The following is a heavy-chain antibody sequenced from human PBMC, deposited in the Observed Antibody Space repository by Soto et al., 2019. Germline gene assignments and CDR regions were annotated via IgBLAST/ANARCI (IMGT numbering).Heavy chain of an antibody. CDR1: GLTFSDYY. V-gene: IGHV3-72*01. CDR3: ARTGSYYVIDI. D-gene: IGHD3-10*02. CDR2: IRKRVNSDST. J-gene: IGHJ3*02. Sequence: SLRLSCAASGLTFSDYYMDWVRQAPGKGLEWVARIRKRVNSDSTEYAASVKGRFGISRDDSKNSLYLQMDSLKTEDTAVYYCARTGSYYVIDIWGQGAMVTVSS.